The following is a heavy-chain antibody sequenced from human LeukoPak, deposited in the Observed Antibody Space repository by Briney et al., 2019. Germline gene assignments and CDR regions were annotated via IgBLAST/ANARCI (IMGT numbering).Heavy chain of an antibody. D-gene: IGHD3-16*02. CDR3: ARLTYYDYVWGSYRGATSHPPYFDY. CDR1: GYSFTSYW. CDR2: IYPGDSDT. V-gene: IGHV5-51*01. Sequence: GESLKISCKGSGYSFTSYWIGWVRQMPGKGLEWMGIIYPGDSDTRYSPSFQGQVTISADKSISTAYLQWSSLKASDTATYYCARLTYYDYVWGSYRGATSHPPYFDYWGQGTLITVSS. J-gene: IGHJ4*02.